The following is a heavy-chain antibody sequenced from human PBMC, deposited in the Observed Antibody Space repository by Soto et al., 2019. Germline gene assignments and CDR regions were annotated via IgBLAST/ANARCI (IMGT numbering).Heavy chain of an antibody. J-gene: IGHJ3*02. CDR3: ARPISHIAAPPGAFDI. V-gene: IGHV5-51*01. D-gene: IGHD6-6*01. CDR1: GYSFTSYW. CDR2: IYPGDSDT. Sequence: PGESLKISCKGSGYSFTSYWIGWVRQMPGKGLEWMGIIYPGDSDTRYSPSFQGQVTISADKSISTAYLQWSSLKASDTAMYYCARPISHIAAPPGAFDIWGQGTMVTVSS.